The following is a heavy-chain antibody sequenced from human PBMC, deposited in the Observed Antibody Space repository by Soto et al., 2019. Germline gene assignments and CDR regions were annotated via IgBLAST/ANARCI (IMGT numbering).Heavy chain of an antibody. V-gene: IGHV4-59*01. CDR1: GDSLNNNW. D-gene: IGHD3-16*01. J-gene: IGHJ4*02. Sequence: QVQLLESGPTLVKPSEILFLTCSVSGDSLNNNWWTWIRQAPGTAPELVGYIYYKGDTRYNPSLERRVTISLDTPKNQISLELRSLSGADTAVYFCARGSLVYDSWGQGIPVTVSS. CDR2: IYYKGDT. CDR3: ARGSLVYDS.